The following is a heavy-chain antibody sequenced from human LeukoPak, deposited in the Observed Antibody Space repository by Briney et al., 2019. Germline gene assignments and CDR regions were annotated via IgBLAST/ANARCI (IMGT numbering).Heavy chain of an antibody. V-gene: IGHV3-23*01. Sequence: GGSLRLSCVASGFTFGRYAMSWVRQAPGKGLDWVAAITGSGDTTYHVDSVKGRFTISRDNSKNTLYLQMNSLRADDTAVYYCANLGGVWGQGTTVIVSS. CDR3: ANLGGV. J-gene: IGHJ6*02. CDR2: ITGSGDTT. D-gene: IGHD3-16*01. CDR1: GFTFGRYA.